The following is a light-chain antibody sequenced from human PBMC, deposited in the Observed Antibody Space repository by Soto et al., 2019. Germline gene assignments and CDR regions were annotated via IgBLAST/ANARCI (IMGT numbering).Light chain of an antibody. CDR2: GVN. CDR3: SSYTSSITYV. J-gene: IGLJ1*01. Sequence: QSALTQPASVSGSPGQSITISCTGTSSDIGDYNYVSWYQQRPEKAPELMIYGVNNRPPGVSNRFSGSKSGNTAILTISGLQAEDEADYYCSSYTSSITYVFGTGTKLTVL. CDR1: SSDIGDYNY. V-gene: IGLV2-14*01.